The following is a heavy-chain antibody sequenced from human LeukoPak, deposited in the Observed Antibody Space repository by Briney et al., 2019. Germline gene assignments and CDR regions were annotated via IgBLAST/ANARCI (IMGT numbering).Heavy chain of an antibody. CDR1: GGPISSGGYS. V-gene: IGHV4-31*03. CDR2: IYYLRST. D-gene: IGHD4-17*01. Sequence: PSETLSLTCTVSGGPISSGGYSWSWIPQQPGKGLVWNGYIYYLRSTYYNPSLKSRVTIAVDTSKNRFSLKLSSVTAADTAVYYCASAPYGTPDGWYFDLWGRGTLVTVSS. CDR3: ASAPYGTPDGWYFDL. J-gene: IGHJ2*01.